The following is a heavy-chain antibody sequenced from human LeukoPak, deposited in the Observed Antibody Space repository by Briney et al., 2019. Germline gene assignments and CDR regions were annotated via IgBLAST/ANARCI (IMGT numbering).Heavy chain of an antibody. CDR1: GGSISSYC. J-gene: IGHJ4*02. D-gene: IGHD6-19*01. CDR3: ARDGDSGWLDY. Sequence: SETLSLTCTVSGGSISSYCWSWIRQPPGKGLEWVGYIYYSGSTNYNPSLKSRVTISVDTSKNQFSLKLTSVTAADTAVYYCARDGDSGWLDYWGQGTLVTVSS. V-gene: IGHV4-59*01. CDR2: IYYSGST.